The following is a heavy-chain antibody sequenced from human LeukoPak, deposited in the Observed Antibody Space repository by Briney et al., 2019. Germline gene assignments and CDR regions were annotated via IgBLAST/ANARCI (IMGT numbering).Heavy chain of an antibody. Sequence: SETLSLTCTVSGGSVSSGSYYWSWIRQPPGQGLEWLGYIYYSGSTNYNPSLKSRVTISVDTSKNQFSLKLSSVTAADTAVYYCARDHYEDHAGYYYYYYGMDVWGKGTTVTVSS. CDR1: GGSVSSGSYY. V-gene: IGHV4-61*01. J-gene: IGHJ6*04. D-gene: IGHD3-22*01. CDR2: IYYSGST. CDR3: ARDHYEDHAGYYYYYYGMDV.